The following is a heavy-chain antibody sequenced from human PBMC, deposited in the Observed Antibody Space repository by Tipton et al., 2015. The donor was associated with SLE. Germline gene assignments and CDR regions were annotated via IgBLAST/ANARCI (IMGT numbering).Heavy chain of an antibody. J-gene: IGHJ6*02. D-gene: IGHD2-15*01. CDR3: ARGEFVVVVAATYYYYGMDV. CDR2: INHSGCT. CDR1: GGSFSGYY. V-gene: IGHV4-34*01. Sequence: TLSLTCAVYGGSFSGYYWSWIRQPPGKGLEWIGEINHSGCTNYNPSLKSRVTISVDTSKNQFSLKLSSVTAADTAVYYCARGEFVVVVAATYYYYGMDVWGQGTTVTVSS.